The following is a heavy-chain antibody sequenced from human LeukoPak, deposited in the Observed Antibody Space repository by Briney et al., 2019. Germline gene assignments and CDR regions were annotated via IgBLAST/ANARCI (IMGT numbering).Heavy chain of an antibody. CDR2: INPSSGGT. J-gene: IGHJ4*02. V-gene: IGHV1-2*02. CDR3: ARVSSIWTDY. CDR1: GYTFTGYF. D-gene: IGHD3-3*02. Sequence: AASVTVSCKASGYTFTGYFLHWIRQAPGQGLEWMGWINPSSGGTEYAQKFQGRVTMTRDTSISTAYMELSRLTSDDTAVYYCARVSSIWTDYWGQGTLVTVSS.